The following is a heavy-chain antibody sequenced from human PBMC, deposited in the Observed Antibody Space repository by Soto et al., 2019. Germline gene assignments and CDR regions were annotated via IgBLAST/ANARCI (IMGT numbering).Heavy chain of an antibody. J-gene: IGHJ4*02. V-gene: IGHV5-10-1*01. CDR1: GYSFTSYW. CDR3: ARALTPYSSGWYEDLDY. D-gene: IGHD6-19*01. Sequence: ESLKISCKGSGYSFTSYWISWVRQMPGKGLEWMGRIDPSDSYTNYSPSFQGHVTISADKSISTAYLQWSSLKASDTAMYYCARALTPYSSGWYEDLDYWGQGTLVTVSS. CDR2: IDPSDSYT.